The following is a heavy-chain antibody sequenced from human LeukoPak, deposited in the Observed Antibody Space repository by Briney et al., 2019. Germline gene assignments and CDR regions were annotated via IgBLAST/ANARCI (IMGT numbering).Heavy chain of an antibody. CDR2: IYYSGST. D-gene: IGHD2-15*01. Sequence: SETLSLTCTVSGGSISSSSYYWGWIRQPPGKGLEWIGSIYYSGSTYYNPSLKSRVTISVDTSKNQFSLKLSSVTAADTAVYYCAREVQRIDAFDIWGQGTMVTVSS. CDR1: GGSISSSSYY. CDR3: AREVQRIDAFDI. J-gene: IGHJ3*02. V-gene: IGHV4-39*07.